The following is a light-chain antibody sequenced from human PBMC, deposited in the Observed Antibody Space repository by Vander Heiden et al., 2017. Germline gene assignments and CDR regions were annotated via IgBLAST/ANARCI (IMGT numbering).Light chain of an antibody. CDR2: GNS. Sequence: SVLTQPPSVSGAPGPRVTIPCTGSSSNIGAGYDVHWYQQLPGTAPKLLIYGNSNRPSGVPDRFSGSKSGTSASLAITGLQAEDEADYYCQSYDSSLSGSVFGGGTKLTVL. J-gene: IGLJ3*02. CDR1: SSNIGAGYD. V-gene: IGLV1-40*01. CDR3: QSYDSSLSGSV.